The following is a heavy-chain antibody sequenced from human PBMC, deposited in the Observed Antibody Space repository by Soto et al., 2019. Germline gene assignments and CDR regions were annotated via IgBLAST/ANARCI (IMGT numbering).Heavy chain of an antibody. J-gene: IGHJ3*02. V-gene: IGHV3-15*01. Sequence: GGSLRLSCAASGFTFSNAWMCWGRQGQGKGLEWDGRNKSKTDGGTTDYAAPVKGRFTISRDDSKNTLYMQMNSLKTVDPSVYYWSTNAWAFDIWGQGTMVTVSS. CDR3: STNAWAFDI. CDR1: GFTFSNAW. D-gene: IGHD3-16*01. CDR2: NKSKTDGGTT.